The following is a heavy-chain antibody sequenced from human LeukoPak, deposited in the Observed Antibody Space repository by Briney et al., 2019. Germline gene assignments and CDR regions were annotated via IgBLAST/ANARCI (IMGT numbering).Heavy chain of an antibody. V-gene: IGHV3-9*01. CDR3: ARVTGDCYDY. Sequence: GGSLRLSCAASGFTFDDYAMHWVRQAPGKGLEWVSGISWNSGSIGYADSVKGRFTISRDNAKNSLYLQMNSLRAEDTAVYYCARVTGDCYDYWGQGTLVTVSS. CDR2: ISWNSGSI. D-gene: IGHD1-14*01. J-gene: IGHJ4*02. CDR1: GFTFDDYA.